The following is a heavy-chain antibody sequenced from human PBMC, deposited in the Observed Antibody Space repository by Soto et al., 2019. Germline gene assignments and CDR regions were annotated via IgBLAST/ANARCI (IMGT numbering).Heavy chain of an antibody. CDR1: GYTFASYA. J-gene: IGHJ4*02. V-gene: IGHV1-18*01. CDR3: ARPVAYPDC. Sequence: QVQLVQSGGEVRKHGASVNVSCKASGYTFASYAITWVRQAPGEGLEWMGGISTSSGNANYAQRFQGTVTITRDTSIMTGALQLRSLSSDADVVYFCARPVAYPDCWGRGPLVTVSS. CDR2: ISTSSGNA.